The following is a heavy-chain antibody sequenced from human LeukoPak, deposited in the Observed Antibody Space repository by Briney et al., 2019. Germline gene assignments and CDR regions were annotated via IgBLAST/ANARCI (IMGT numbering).Heavy chain of an antibody. CDR1: GFTFSSYG. Sequence: AGGSLRLSCAASGFTFSSYGMSWVRQAPGKGLEWVSAISGSGGSTYYADSVKGRFTVSRDNSKNTLYLQMTSLRPEDTAIYYCAKRNTMVRGGPCFDYWGRGILVTVSS. CDR3: AKRNTMVRGGPCFDY. J-gene: IGHJ4*02. D-gene: IGHD3-10*01. CDR2: ISGSGGST. V-gene: IGHV3-23*01.